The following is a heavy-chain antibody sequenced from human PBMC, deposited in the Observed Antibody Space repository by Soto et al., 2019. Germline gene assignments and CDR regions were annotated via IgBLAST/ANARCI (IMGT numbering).Heavy chain of an antibody. J-gene: IGHJ5*02. D-gene: IGHD3-9*01. V-gene: IGHV3-23*01. CDR3: AKDLIRFGEIILTGYYSPNWFDP. CDR2: ISGSGGST. Sequence: GVSLRLSCAASGFTFSSYAMSWVRQAPGKGLEWVSAISGSGGSTYYADSVKGRFTISRDNSKNTLYLQMNSLRAEDTAVYYCAKDLIRFGEIILTGYYSPNWFDPWGQGTLVTVSS. CDR1: GFTFSSYA.